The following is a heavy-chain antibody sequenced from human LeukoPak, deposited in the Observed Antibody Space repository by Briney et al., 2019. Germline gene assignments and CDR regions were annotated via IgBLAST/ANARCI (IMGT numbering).Heavy chain of an antibody. Sequence: GGSLRLSCAASGFTVSSNYMSWVRQAPGKGLEYVSVLYHDGGTYSADSVKGRFTISRDNAKNSLYLRMNSLRAEDTAVYYCARGCGSASCPYFFDNWGQGTLVTVST. CDR3: ARGCGSASCPYFFDN. J-gene: IGHJ4*02. D-gene: IGHD2-2*01. CDR1: GFTVSSNY. V-gene: IGHV3-53*01. CDR2: LYHDGGT.